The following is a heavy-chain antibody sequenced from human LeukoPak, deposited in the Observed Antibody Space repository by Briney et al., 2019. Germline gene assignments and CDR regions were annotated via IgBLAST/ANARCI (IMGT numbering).Heavy chain of an antibody. V-gene: IGHV1-46*01. CDR2: INPSGGRT. D-gene: IGHD6-13*01. CDR1: VYTFTRYY. J-gene: IGHJ6*02. Sequence: GASVKVSCKASVYTFTRYYLHWVRQAPGQGLEWMGIINPSGGRTNNAQQFQGRVTMTRDTSTSTVYMQLSSLRSEDTAVYYCARDLAIAAAPYGMDVWGQGTTVTVSS. CDR3: ARDLAIAAAPYGMDV.